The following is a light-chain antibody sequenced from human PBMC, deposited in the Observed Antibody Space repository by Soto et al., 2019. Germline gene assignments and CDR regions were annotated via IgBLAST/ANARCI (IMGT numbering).Light chain of an antibody. J-gene: IGLJ1*01. CDR3: SSYAGFNNYV. V-gene: IGLV2-8*01. CDR1: SSDVGGYNY. CDR2: EVS. Sequence: QSVLTQPPSASGSPGQSVTISCTGTSSDVGGYNYVSWYQHHPGKAHKLMNYEVSKRPSGVPERFSGSKSGNTASLTVSGLQAEDEADYYCSSYAGFNNYVFGTGTKVTVL.